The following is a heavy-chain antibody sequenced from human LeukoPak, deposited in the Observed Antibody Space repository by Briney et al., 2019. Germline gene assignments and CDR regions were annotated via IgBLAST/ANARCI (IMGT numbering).Heavy chain of an antibody. CDR3: AGGNSIDV. D-gene: IGHD3-16*01. Sequence: GGSLRLSCVVSGFPFSNSWMYWVRQAPGKELEGVANIKKDGSGISYVDSVKGRFIISRDNAMNSLYLQMNSLRVEDTAVYFCAGGNSIDVWGKGTAVTVSS. V-gene: IGHV3-7*03. J-gene: IGHJ6*04. CDR1: GFPFSNSW. CDR2: IKKDGSGI.